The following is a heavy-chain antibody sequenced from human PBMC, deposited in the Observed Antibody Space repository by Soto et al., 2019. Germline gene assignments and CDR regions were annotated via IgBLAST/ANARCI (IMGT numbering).Heavy chain of an antibody. V-gene: IGHV4-30-4*01. CDR1: GGSISSGDYY. CDR3: ARARGARYFDY. D-gene: IGHD2-15*01. Sequence: QVQLQESGPGLVKPSQTLSITCTVSGGSISSGDYYWSWIRQPPGKGLEWIGYIYYSGSTYYNPSLKSRVTISVDTSKSQFALKLSSVTAADTAVYYCARARGARYFDYWGQGTLVTVSS. CDR2: IYYSGST. J-gene: IGHJ4*02.